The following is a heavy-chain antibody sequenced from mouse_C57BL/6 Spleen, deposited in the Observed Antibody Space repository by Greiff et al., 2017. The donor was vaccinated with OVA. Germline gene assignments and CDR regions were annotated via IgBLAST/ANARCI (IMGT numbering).Heavy chain of an antibody. CDR1: GFTFSSYA. CDR2: ISSGGDYI. V-gene: IGHV5-9-1*02. J-gene: IGHJ4*01. D-gene: IGHD1-1*01. Sequence: EVKLMESGEGLVKPGGSLKLSCAASGFTFSSYAMSWVRQTPEKRLEWVAYISSGGDYIYYADTVKGRFTISRDNARNTLYLQMSSLKSEDTAMYYCTRDDYYGSSPYAMDYWGQGTSVTVSS. CDR3: TRDDYYGSSPYAMDY.